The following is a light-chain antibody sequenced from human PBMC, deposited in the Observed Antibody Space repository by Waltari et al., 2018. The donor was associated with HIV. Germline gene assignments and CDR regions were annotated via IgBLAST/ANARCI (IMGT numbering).Light chain of an antibody. J-gene: IGLJ2*01. CDR3: SSYAGSSTFVI. V-gene: IGLV2-23*02. CDR2: EVS. CDR1: RSDVGTYKH. Sequence: QSALTQPASVSGSPGPSIPISCPGSRSDVGTYKHVPWYQQHPGKAPRLIIYEVSKRPSGVSNRYSASKSGKTASLTVSGLRAEDEADYYCSSYAGSSTFVIFGGGTKLTVL.